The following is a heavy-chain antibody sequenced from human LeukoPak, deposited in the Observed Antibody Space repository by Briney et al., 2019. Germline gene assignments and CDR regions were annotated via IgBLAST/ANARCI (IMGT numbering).Heavy chain of an antibody. CDR1: GFAFSTSD. CDR3: ARGDYMGFDP. D-gene: IGHD4-11*01. V-gene: IGHV3-13*01. CDR2: IGKAGDT. J-gene: IGHJ5*02. Sequence: GGFLRLSCAASGFAFSTSDMHWVRQAAGQGLEWVSGIGKAGDTYYLDSVRGRFTIFRENDENSVYLQMNNLRAGDTAVYYCARGDYMGFDPWGQGTLVTVSS.